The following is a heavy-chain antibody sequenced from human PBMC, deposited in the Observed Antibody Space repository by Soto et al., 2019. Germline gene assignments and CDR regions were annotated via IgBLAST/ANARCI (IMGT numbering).Heavy chain of an antibody. CDR1: GYTFTSYD. V-gene: IGHV1-8*01. Sequence: QVQLVQSGAEVKTPGASVKVSCKASGYTFTSYDINWVRQATGQGLEWMGWMNPNGGNTGYAQKFQGRVTMTRNTSISTAYMELSSLRSEDTAVYYCARSNYYGSGSYAKRYYYYYYMDVWGKGTTVTVSS. J-gene: IGHJ6*03. D-gene: IGHD3-10*01. CDR2: MNPNGGNT. CDR3: ARSNYYGSGSYAKRYYYYYYMDV.